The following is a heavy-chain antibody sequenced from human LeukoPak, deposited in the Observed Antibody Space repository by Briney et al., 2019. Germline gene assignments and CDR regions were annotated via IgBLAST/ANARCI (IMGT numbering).Heavy chain of an antibody. J-gene: IGHJ4*02. CDR3: ASVYYYDSSGFFDY. CDR1: GGSISSGGYS. D-gene: IGHD3-22*01. V-gene: IGHV4-30-2*01. CDR2: IYHSGST. Sequence: SSETLSLTCAVSGGSISSGGYSWSWIRQPPGKGLEWVGYIYHSGSTYYNPSLKSRVTISVDGSKNQFALKLSSVTAADTAVYYCASVYYYDSSGFFDYWGQGTLVTVSS.